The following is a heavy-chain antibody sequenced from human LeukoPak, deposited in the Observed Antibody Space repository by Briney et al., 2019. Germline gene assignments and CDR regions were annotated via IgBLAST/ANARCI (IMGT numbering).Heavy chain of an antibody. CDR1: GGTFSSYA. D-gene: IGHD3-22*01. J-gene: IGHJ4*02. CDR3: AREGRNYYDSSGYDYFDY. V-gene: IGHV1-69*13. Sequence: GASVKVSCKASGGTFSSYAISWVRQAPGQGLEWMGGIIPIFGTANYAQKFQGRVTITADESTSTAYMELSSLRSEDTAVYYCAREGRNYYDSSGYDYFDYWGQGTLVTVSS. CDR2: IIPIFGTA.